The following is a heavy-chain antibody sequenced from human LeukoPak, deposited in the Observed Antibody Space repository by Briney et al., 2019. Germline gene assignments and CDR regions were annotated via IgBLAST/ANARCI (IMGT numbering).Heavy chain of an antibody. CDR3: ARDYYDTDAFDI. J-gene: IGHJ3*02. D-gene: IGHD3-22*01. V-gene: IGHV1-69*05. Sequence: SVKVSCKASGGTFSSYAISWVRQAPGQGLEWMGRIIPIFGTANYEQKFQGRVTITTDESTSTAYMELSSLRSEDTAVYYCARDYYDTDAFDIWGQGTMVTVSS. CDR1: GGTFSSYA. CDR2: IIPIFGTA.